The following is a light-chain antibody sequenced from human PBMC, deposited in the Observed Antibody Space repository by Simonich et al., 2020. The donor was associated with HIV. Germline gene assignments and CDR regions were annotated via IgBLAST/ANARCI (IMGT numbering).Light chain of an antibody. CDR2: WAS. CDR3: QQYYDTPYT. Sequence: DIVMTQSPDSLAVSLGERASINCRSGQSVLYSSNNKNYLAWYQQKPGQPPNLLIYWASTREYGVPDRFSGSGSGTDFNLTISSLQAEDVAVYYCQQYYDTPYTFGQGTKLEIK. CDR1: QSVLYSSNNKNY. J-gene: IGKJ2*01. V-gene: IGKV4-1*01.